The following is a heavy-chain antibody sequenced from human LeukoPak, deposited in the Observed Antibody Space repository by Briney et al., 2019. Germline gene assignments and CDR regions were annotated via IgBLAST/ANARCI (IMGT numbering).Heavy chain of an antibody. J-gene: IGHJ6*03. Sequence: SGTLSLTCTASGGSISSYYWSWIRQPPGKGLEWIGYIYYSGSTNYNPSLKSRVTISVDTSKNQFSLKLSSVTAADTAVYYCARAPGRACSSTSCYNQKLVWYYYYMDVWGKGTTVTVPS. CDR2: IYYSGST. V-gene: IGHV4-59*01. CDR1: GGSISSYY. D-gene: IGHD2-2*02. CDR3: ARAPGRACSSTSCYNQKLVWYYYYMDV.